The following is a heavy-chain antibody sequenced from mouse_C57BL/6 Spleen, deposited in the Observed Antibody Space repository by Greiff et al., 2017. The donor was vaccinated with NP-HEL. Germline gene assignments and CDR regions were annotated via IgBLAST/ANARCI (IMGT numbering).Heavy chain of an antibody. CDR1: GYTFTDYY. D-gene: IGHD2-4*01. CDR2: INPNNGGT. J-gene: IGHJ3*01. V-gene: IGHV1-26*01. Sequence: EVQLQQSGPELVKPGASVKISCKASGYTFTDYYMNWVKQSHGKSLEWIGDINPNNGGTSYNQKFKGKATLTVDKSSSTAYMELRSLTSEDSAVYYCARWMWDYVPFAYWGQGTLVTVSA. CDR3: ARWMWDYVPFAY.